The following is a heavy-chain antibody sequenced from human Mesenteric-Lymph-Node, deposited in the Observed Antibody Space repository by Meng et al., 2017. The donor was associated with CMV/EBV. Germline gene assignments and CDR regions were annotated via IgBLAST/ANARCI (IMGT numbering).Heavy chain of an antibody. CDR3: ARDRKIAVAAPH. D-gene: IGHD6-19*01. J-gene: IGHJ4*02. CDR2: IYSGGTI. V-gene: IGHV3-66*01. CDR1: GFTVNSNY. Sequence: GESLKISCAASGFTVNSNYMSWVRQAPGKGLEWVSVIYSGGTIYYSDSVKGRFTISRDNSRNTVYLQMNSLRAEDTAVYYCARDRKIAVAAPHWGQGTLVTVSS.